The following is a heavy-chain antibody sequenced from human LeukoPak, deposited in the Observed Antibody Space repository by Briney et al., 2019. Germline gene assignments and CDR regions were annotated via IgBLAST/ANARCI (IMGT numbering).Heavy chain of an antibody. CDR2: ISAYNGNT. Sequence: ASVKVSCKASGYTFSSYAISWVRQAPGQGLEWMGWISAYNGNTNYAQKLQGRVTMTTDTSTSTAYMELRSLRSDDTAVYYCARDYYGSGSYDYWGQGTLVTVSS. J-gene: IGHJ4*02. D-gene: IGHD3-10*01. V-gene: IGHV1-18*01. CDR1: GYTFSSYA. CDR3: ARDYYGSGSYDY.